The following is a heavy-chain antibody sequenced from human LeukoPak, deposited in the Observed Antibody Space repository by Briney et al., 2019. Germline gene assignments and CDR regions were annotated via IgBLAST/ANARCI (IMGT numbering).Heavy chain of an antibody. CDR3: ARDQATSDAFDI. Sequence: PGGSLRLSCAASGFTFSSYAMHWVRQAPGKGLEWVAVISYDGSNKYYADSVKGRFTISRDNSKNTLYLQMNSLRAEDTAVYYCARDQATSDAFDIWGQGTMVTVSS. V-gene: IGHV3-30-3*01. CDR1: GFTFSSYA. J-gene: IGHJ3*02. CDR2: ISYDGSNK.